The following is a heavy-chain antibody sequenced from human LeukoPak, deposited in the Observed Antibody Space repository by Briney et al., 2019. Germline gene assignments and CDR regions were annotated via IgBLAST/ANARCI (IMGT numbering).Heavy chain of an antibody. CDR3: ARSPHHIVVVTAIGGYYYYYYGMDV. V-gene: IGHV3-66*01. J-gene: IGHJ6*02. Sequence: GGSLRLSCAASGFTVSSNYMSWVRQAPGKGLEWVSVIYSGGSTYYADSVKGRFTISRDNSKNTLYLQMNSLRAEDTAVYYCARSPHHIVVVTAIGGYYYYYYGMDVWGQGTTVTVSS. CDR2: IYSGGST. D-gene: IGHD2-21*02. CDR1: GFTVSSNY.